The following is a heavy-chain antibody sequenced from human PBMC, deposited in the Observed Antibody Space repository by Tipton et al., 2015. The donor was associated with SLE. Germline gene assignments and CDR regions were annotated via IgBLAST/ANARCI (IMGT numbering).Heavy chain of an antibody. Sequence: TLSLTCSVSGGSISSGDYHWSWIRQPAGKRLEGIGRMYIGGTTYYSPSLNSRVTISVDTSKNQIYLKLTSVTAADTALYYCAGGGVATMGGYAFEIWGQGTMVTVSS. D-gene: IGHD5-12*01. CDR1: GGSISSGDYH. J-gene: IGHJ3*02. V-gene: IGHV4-61*02. CDR3: AGGGVATMGGYAFEI. CDR2: MYIGGTT.